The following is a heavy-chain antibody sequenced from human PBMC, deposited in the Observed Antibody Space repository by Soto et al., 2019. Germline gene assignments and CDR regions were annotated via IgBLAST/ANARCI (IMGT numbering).Heavy chain of an antibody. J-gene: IGHJ6*02. CDR1: GGSISSGGYC. V-gene: IGHV4-31*03. CDR2: IYYSGST. CDR3: ARDSYYYDSSGYYYGTYYYYGMDV. Sequence: LSLTCTVSGGSISSGGYCWSWIRQHPGKGLEWIGYIYYSGSTYYNPSLKSRVTISVDTSKNQFSLKLSSVTAADTAVYYCARDSYYYDSSGYYYGTYYYYGMDVWGQGTTVTVSS. D-gene: IGHD3-22*01.